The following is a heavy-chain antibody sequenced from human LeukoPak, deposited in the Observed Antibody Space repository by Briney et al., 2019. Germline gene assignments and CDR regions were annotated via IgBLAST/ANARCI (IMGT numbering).Heavy chain of an antibody. D-gene: IGHD3-10*01. CDR1: GFTFSSYG. CDR3: AKDPGVGSGSYPSDY. Sequence: GGSLRLSCAASGFTFSSYGMSWVRQAPGKGLEWVSAISGSDGSTYYADSVKGRFTISRDNSKNTLYLQMNSLRAEDTAVYYCAKDPGVGSGSYPSDYWGQGTLVTVSS. V-gene: IGHV3-23*01. CDR2: ISGSDGST. J-gene: IGHJ4*02.